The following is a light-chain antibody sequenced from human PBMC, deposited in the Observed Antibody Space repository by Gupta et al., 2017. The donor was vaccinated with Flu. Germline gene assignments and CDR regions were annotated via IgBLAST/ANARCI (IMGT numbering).Light chain of an antibody. CDR2: EVI. V-gene: IGLV2-14*01. Sequence: ITISCTGTSSDVGGYNYVSWYQHHPGKAPKLMIYEVITRPSGVSNRFSGSKSGNTASLTIPGLQAEDEADYYCSSYTSSNSLEFGGGTKLTVL. J-gene: IGLJ3*02. CDR3: SSYTSSNSLE. CDR1: SSDVGGYNY.